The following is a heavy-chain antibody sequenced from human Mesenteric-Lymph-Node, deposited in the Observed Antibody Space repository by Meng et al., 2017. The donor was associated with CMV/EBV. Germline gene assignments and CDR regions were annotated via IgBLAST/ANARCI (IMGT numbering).Heavy chain of an antibody. CDR1: GFTLSNYW. CDR2: ISTDGRNT. J-gene: IGHJ4*02. CDR3: AKESRHSSGWFFDY. V-gene: IGHV3-74*01. D-gene: IGHD6-19*01. Sequence: GESLKISCAASGFTLSNYWMHWVRQVPGKGLVWVSRISTDGRNTFYADSVKGRFTISRDNDKNTVYLQMNSLRVEDTAVYYCAKESRHSSGWFFDYWGQGTLVTVSS.